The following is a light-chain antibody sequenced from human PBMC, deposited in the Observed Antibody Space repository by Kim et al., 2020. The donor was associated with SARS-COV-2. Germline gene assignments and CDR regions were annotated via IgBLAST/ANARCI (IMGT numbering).Light chain of an antibody. J-gene: IGKJ2*03. CDR3: PQTFSTQYS. CDR2: GAS. V-gene: IGKV1-39*01. Sequence: SASVGDRVTIPYRATQSVSINLNWYQQRPGKAPRLLIYGASPLQSGVPSRFSGSGSGTGFTLTISSLQPEDFAIYYCPQTFSTQYSSGQGTKLEI. CDR1: QSVSIN.